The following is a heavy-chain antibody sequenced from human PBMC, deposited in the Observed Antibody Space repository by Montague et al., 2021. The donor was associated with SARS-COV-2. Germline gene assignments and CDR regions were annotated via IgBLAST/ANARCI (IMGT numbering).Heavy chain of an antibody. J-gene: IGHJ4*02. CDR3: ARDGALAGRQPLEY. CDR2: IYYSGST. V-gene: IGHV4-31*03. D-gene: IGHD3-3*01. Sequence: TLSLTCTVSGGSIGSGRHYWSWIRQHPGKGLEWIGYIYYSGSTYYNPSLKSRVSISVDTSKNQFSLKLSSVTDADTAVYYCARDGALAGRQPLEYWGQGSLVTVSS. CDR1: GGSIGSGRHY.